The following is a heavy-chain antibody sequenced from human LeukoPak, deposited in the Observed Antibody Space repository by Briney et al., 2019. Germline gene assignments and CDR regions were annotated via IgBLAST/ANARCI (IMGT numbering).Heavy chain of an antibody. D-gene: IGHD2-15*01. CDR2: INAGNGNT. V-gene: IGHV1-3*01. J-gene: IGHJ4*02. CDR1: GYTFTSYA. Sequence: ASVKVSFKASGYTFTSYAMHWVRQAPGQRLEWMGWINAGNGNTKYSQKFQGRVPITRDPSASTAYMELSSLRSEDTAVYYCAARGGYCSGGSCYSFAYWGQGTLVTVSS. CDR3: AARGGYCSGGSCYSFAY.